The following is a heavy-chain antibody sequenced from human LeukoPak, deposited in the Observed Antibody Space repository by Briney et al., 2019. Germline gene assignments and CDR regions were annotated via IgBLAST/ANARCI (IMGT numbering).Heavy chain of an antibody. D-gene: IGHD2-15*01. Sequence: GASVKVSCKASGYTFTSYGISWVRQAPGQGLEWMGWISAYNGNTNYAQKLQGRVTMTTDTSTSTAYMELRSLRSDDTAVYYCARARYCSGGSCYSGSLMDYWGQGTLVTVSS. CDR2: ISAYNGNT. CDR3: ARARYCSGGSCYSGSLMDY. J-gene: IGHJ4*02. CDR1: GYTFTSYG. V-gene: IGHV1-18*04.